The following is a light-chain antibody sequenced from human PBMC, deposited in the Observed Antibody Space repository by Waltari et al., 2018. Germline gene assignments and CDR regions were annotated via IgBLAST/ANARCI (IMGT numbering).Light chain of an antibody. J-gene: IGKJ1*01. Sequence: DIQLTQSPSSLSASVGDRVSITCLASQDISSYLAWYQQKPGKAPNLLIYKASSLQSGVPSRFSGSGSGTEFTLTIINLQPEDFAIYYCQQRQGNPTFGQGTKVEIK. V-gene: IGKV1-9*01. CDR3: QQRQGNPT. CDR2: KAS. CDR1: QDISSY.